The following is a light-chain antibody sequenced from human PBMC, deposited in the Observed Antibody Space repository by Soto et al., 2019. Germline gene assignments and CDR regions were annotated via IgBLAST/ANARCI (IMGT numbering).Light chain of an antibody. CDR3: QSYDSSLSAPV. CDR1: SSNIGAGYD. V-gene: IGLV1-40*01. CDR2: GNS. Sequence: QSVLTQPPSVSGAPGQRVTISCTGSSSNIGAGYDVHWYQQLPGTAPKLLIYGNSNRPSGVPDRFSGSKSGTSASLAITGLQPEDEADSYCQSYDSSLSAPVFGGGPKLTVL. J-gene: IGLJ2*01.